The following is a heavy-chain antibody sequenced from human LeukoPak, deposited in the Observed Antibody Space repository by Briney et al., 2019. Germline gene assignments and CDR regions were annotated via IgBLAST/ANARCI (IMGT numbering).Heavy chain of an antibody. Sequence: ASVKVSCKVSGYTLTELSMHWVRQAPGKGLEWMGGFDPEDGETIYAQKFQGRVTITADKSTSTAYMELSSLRSEDTAVYYCARGASWIAVAGTVWFDPWGQGTLVTVSS. CDR1: GYTLTELS. CDR2: FDPEDGET. CDR3: ARGASWIAVAGTVWFDP. J-gene: IGHJ5*02. V-gene: IGHV1-24*01. D-gene: IGHD6-19*01.